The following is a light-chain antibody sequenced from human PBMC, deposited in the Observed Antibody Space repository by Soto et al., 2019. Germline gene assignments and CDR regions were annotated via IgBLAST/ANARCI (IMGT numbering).Light chain of an antibody. V-gene: IGKV3-15*01. J-gene: IGKJ1*01. CDR1: QSVSNN. Sequence: ILMTQSPATLSVSPGERATLSCRASQSVSNNLAWYQQKPGQAPRLLIYDASTRATGIPARFSGSGSGTEFTLTITGLQSEDFAGYYCQQYNNWPPWTFGQGTKVEIK. CDR3: QQYNNWPPWT. CDR2: DAS.